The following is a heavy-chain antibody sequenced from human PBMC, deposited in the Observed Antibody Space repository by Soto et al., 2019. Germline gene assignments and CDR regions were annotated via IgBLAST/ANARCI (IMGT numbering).Heavy chain of an antibody. V-gene: IGHV5-10-1*01. D-gene: IGHD2-15*01. Sequence: GESLKISCKGFGYIFTNSWISWVRQMPGKGLEWMGRIDPSDSVTNYSPSFQGHVTISTDTSISTAFLQWDSLTASDSAMYYCARHGKTMKKLIDYWGQGTLVTVSS. CDR3: ARHGKTMKKLIDY. J-gene: IGHJ4*02. CDR1: GYIFTNSW. CDR2: IDPSDSVT.